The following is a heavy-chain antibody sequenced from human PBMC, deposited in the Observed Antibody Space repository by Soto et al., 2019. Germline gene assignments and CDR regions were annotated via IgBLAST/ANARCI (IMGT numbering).Heavy chain of an antibody. Sequence: QVQLQESGPGLVKPSQTLSLTCTVSGGSISSGGYYWSWIRQHPGKGLEWIGYIYYSGSTYYNPSLKSRVTISVDTSKNQFSLELSSVAAADTAVYYCARGGSGSTTFDYWGQGTLVTVSS. CDR2: IYYSGST. V-gene: IGHV4-31*03. D-gene: IGHD3-10*01. CDR3: ARGGSGSTTFDY. J-gene: IGHJ4*02. CDR1: GGSISSGGYY.